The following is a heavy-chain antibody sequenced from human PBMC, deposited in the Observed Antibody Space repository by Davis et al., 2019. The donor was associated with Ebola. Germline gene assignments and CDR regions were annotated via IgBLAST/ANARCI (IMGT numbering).Heavy chain of an antibody. Sequence: SLKISCAASGFDFDQYDMHWVRQAPGKGLEWVSSITWNGGATAYADSVKGRFTISRDNAKSSLYLQMNSLRAEDTAFYYCKRDTMDKWGQGTLVSVSS. CDR3: KRDTMDK. D-gene: IGHD3-3*01. CDR2: ITWNGGAT. CDR1: GFDFDQYD. V-gene: IGHV3-9*01. J-gene: IGHJ4*02.